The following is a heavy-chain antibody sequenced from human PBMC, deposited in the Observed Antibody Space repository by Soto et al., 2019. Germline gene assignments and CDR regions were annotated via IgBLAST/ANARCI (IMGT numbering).Heavy chain of an antibody. Sequence: HPVGSLRLSCEATGFTFSSHEMNWIRQTPGKRLEWIAKISGSGSTINYADSVKGRFTISRDNVQRTLHSQMDSLRVEDTGVYYCARGGVYWGRGTLVTVSS. D-gene: IGHD2-8*01. J-gene: IGHJ1*01. V-gene: IGHV3-48*03. CDR2: ISGSGSTI. CDR3: ARGGVY. CDR1: GFTFSSHE.